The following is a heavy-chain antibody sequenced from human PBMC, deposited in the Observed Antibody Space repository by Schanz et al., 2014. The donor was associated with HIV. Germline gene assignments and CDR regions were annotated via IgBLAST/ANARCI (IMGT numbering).Heavy chain of an antibody. V-gene: IGHV1-8*01. J-gene: IGHJ6*02. CDR1: EYTFTTYD. D-gene: IGHD3-3*02. Sequence: QVQLVQSGAEVKKPGASVRVSCKASEYTFTTYDINWVRQATGQGLEWMGWMNPNSGGTNSAQKFQGRVTIIADESTSTAYMELSSLRSADTAVYFCARAAFSSEYYYGMDVWGQGTTVTVSS. CDR2: MNPNSGGT. CDR3: ARAAFSSEYYYGMDV.